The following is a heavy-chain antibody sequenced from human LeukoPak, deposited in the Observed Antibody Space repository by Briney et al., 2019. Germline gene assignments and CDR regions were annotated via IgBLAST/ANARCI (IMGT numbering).Heavy chain of an antibody. CDR3: ARHYGYIDY. V-gene: IGHV3-48*02. J-gene: IGHJ4*02. Sequence: GRSLRLSCAAPGFTFSSYSMNWFRQAPGKGLEWVSYISSSSSSIYYADSVKGRFTISRDNAKNSLYLQRNSLRDEDTAVYYFARHYGYIDYWGQGTLVTVSS. CDR2: ISSSSSSI. CDR1: GFTFSSYS. D-gene: IGHD4-17*01.